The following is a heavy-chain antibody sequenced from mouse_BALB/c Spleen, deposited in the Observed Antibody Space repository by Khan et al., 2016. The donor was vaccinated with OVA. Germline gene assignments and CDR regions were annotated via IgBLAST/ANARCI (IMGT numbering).Heavy chain of an antibody. Sequence: QVQLKESGAELAKPGASVKMSCKASGYTFINYWILWVKQRPGQGLEWIGYINPSTAYTEYNQNFKDKATLTEDKSSNTAYMQLSSLTSEDAAVYYGARRGLRWDFDYWGQGTTLTVSS. V-gene: IGHV1-7*01. D-gene: IGHD1-1*01. CDR3: ARRGLRWDFDY. CDR1: GYTFINYW. CDR2: INPSTAYT. J-gene: IGHJ2*01.